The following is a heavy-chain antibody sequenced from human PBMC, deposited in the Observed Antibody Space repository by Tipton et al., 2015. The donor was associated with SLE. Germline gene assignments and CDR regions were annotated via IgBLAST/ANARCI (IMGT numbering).Heavy chain of an antibody. CDR2: IFQNGNT. Sequence: TLSLTCAVSGYAISRGNYWGWIRQAPGKGLEWIGSIFQNGNTHYNPALGSRITISLDTSKSQFSLRLTSVTAADTAVYYCATGGAAARPWYFDYWGQGTLVTVSS. CDR3: ATGGAAARPWYFDY. CDR1: GYAISRGNY. D-gene: IGHD6-6*01. J-gene: IGHJ4*02. V-gene: IGHV4-38-2*01.